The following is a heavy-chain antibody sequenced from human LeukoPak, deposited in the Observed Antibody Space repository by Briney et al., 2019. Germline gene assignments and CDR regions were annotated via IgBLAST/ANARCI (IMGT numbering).Heavy chain of an antibody. CDR1: GYTFTSNY. CDR2: ISPSGGST. J-gene: IGHJ5*02. V-gene: IGHV1-46*01. Sequence: ASVKVSCKAFGYTFTSNYMHWVRQAPGQGPEWMGVISPSGGSTTYAQKFQGRVTLTRDMSTSTDYLELSGLRSEDTAVYYCARDNSVRDEAWWFNPWAREPWSPSPQ. CDR3: ARDNSVRDEAWWFNP. D-gene: IGHD5-24*01.